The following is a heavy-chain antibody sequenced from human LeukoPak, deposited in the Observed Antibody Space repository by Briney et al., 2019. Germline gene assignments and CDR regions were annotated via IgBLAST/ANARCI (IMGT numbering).Heavy chain of an antibody. Sequence: GGSLRLSCAASGFTFSSYSMNWVRQAPGKGLEWVSSISSSRSYIYYADSVKGRFTISRDNAKNSLYLQMNSLRAEDTAVYYCARDPYSGLFDYWGQGTLVTVSS. D-gene: IGHD4-11*01. CDR2: ISSSRSYI. J-gene: IGHJ4*02. CDR1: GFTFSSYS. V-gene: IGHV3-21*01. CDR3: ARDPYSGLFDY.